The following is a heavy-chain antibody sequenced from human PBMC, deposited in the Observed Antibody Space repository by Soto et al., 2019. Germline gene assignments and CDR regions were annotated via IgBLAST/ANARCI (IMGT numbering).Heavy chain of an antibody. D-gene: IGHD3-3*01. J-gene: IGHJ4*02. V-gene: IGHV3-23*01. CDR1: GFTFSSYA. Sequence: XASLRLSCAASGFTFSSYAMSWVRQAPGKGLEWVSAISGSGGSTYYADSVKGRFTISRDNSKNTLYLQMNSLRAEDTAVYYCAKDNLWTYYDFWSGSYYFDYWGQGTLVTVSS. CDR2: ISGSGGST. CDR3: AKDNLWTYYDFWSGSYYFDY.